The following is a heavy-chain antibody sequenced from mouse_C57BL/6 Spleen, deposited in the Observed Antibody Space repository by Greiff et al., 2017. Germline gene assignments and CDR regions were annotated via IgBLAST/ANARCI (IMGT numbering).Heavy chain of an antibody. CDR1: GYTFTSYW. Sequence: QVQLQQPGAELVMPGASVKLSCTASGYTFTSYWMHWVKQRPGQGLEWIGEIDPSDSYTNYNQKFKGKSTLAADKSSSTAYLQLSSLTSEDSAVYYCARWKTARAPFAYWGQGTLVTVSA. CDR2: IDPSDSYT. D-gene: IGHD3-2*01. V-gene: IGHV1-69*01. J-gene: IGHJ3*01. CDR3: ARWKTARAPFAY.